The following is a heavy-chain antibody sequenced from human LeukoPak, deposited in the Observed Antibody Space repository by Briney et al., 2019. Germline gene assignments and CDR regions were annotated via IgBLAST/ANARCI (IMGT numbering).Heavy chain of an antibody. CDR1: GGSISSGGYY. J-gene: IGHJ4*02. V-gene: IGHV4-31*03. CDR3: ASAWAQEYYFDY. Sequence: SQTLSLTCTVSGGSISSGGYYWSWNRQHPGKGLEWIGYIYYSGSTYYNPSLKSRVTISVDTSKNQFSLKLSSVTAADTAVYYCASAWAQEYYFDYWGQGTLVTVSS. D-gene: IGHD1-26*01. CDR2: IYYSGST.